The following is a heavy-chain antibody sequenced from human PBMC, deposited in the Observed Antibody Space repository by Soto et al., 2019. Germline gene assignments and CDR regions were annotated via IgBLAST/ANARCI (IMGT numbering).Heavy chain of an antibody. D-gene: IGHD3-10*01. Sequence: ASVKVSCKASGYTFTGYYMHWVRQAPGQGLEWMGWINPNSGGTNYAQKFQGRVTMTRDTSISTAYMELSRLRSDDTAGYYCARDRAESYYYYGMDVWGQGTTVTVSS. V-gene: IGHV1-2*02. J-gene: IGHJ6*02. CDR1: GYTFTGYY. CDR2: INPNSGGT. CDR3: ARDRAESYYYYGMDV.